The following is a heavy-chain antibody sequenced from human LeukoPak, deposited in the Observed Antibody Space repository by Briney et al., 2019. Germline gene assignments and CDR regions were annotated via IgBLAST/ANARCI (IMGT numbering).Heavy chain of an antibody. J-gene: IGHJ4*02. CDR2: IRNDRIT. Sequence: GGSLRLSCVLSGLTFSDAWMSWVRQAPGEGLEWVGRIRNDRITDYAAPVQGRFSISRDNSKNTFYLQMNSLRTEDTGMYFCTWMATIFTVDYWGQGTLVTVSS. V-gene: IGHV3-15*01. CDR1: GLTFSDAW. CDR3: TWMATIFTVDY. D-gene: IGHD5-12*01.